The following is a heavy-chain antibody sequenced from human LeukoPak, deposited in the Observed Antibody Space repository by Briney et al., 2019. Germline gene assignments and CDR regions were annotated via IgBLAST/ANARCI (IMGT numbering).Heavy chain of an antibody. CDR3: ARDPYGSGAENH. CDR1: GLTFSSYA. CDR2: ISGSGGST. Sequence: GGSLRLSCAASGLTFSSYAMSWVRQAPGKGLEWVSAISGSGGSTYYADSVKGRFTISRDNSKNTLYLQMNSLRAEDTAVYYCARDPYGSGAENHWGQGTLVTVSS. J-gene: IGHJ5*02. V-gene: IGHV3-23*01. D-gene: IGHD3-10*01.